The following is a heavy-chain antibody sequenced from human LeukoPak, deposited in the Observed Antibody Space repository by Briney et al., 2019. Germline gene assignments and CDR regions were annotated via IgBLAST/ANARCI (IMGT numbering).Heavy chain of an antibody. CDR3: ARETYYDSSFAY. J-gene: IGHJ4*02. D-gene: IGHD3-22*01. V-gene: IGHV1-18*01. CDR2: ISAYNGNT. CDR1: VYTFTSYG. Sequence: ASVNVSCKASVYTFTSYGISWVRQAPGQELEWMGWISAYNGNTNYAQKLQGRVTMTTDTSTSTAYMELRSLRSDDTAVYYCARETYYDSSFAYWGQGTLVTVSS.